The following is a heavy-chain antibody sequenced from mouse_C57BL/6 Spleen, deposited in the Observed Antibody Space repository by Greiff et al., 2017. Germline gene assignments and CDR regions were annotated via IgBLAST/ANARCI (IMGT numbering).Heavy chain of an antibody. CDR3: ARSPDEYLAWFAY. CDR1: GYAFSSYW. CDR2: IYPGDGDT. V-gene: IGHV1-80*01. J-gene: IGHJ3*01. Sequence: QVQLQQSGAELVKPGASVKISCKASGYAFSSYWMNWVKQRPGKGLEWIGQIYPGDGDTNYNGKFKGKATLTADKSSSTAYMQLSSLTSEDSAVYFGARSPDEYLAWFAYRGQGPLVTVSA. D-gene: IGHD5-1*01.